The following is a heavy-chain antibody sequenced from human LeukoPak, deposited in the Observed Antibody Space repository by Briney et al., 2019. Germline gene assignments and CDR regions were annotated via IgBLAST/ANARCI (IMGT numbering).Heavy chain of an antibody. J-gene: IGHJ5*02. D-gene: IGHD2-2*01. CDR1: GDSVSSNSVT. V-gene: IGHV6-1*01. CDR2: TYYRSTWYN. Sequence: SQTLSLTCAISGDSVSSNSVTWNWIRQSPSRGLEWLGRTYYRSTWYNDYAVSVRGRITVNPDTSKNQFSLHLNSVTSEDTAVNYCARRLTQYDCFDPWGQGILVTVSS. CDR3: ARRLTQYDCFDP.